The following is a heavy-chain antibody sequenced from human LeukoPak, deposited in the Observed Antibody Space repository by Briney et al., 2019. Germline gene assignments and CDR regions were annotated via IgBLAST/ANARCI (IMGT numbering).Heavy chain of an antibody. V-gene: IGHV3-23*01. CDR3: ARAQPDGSGSYPVDY. Sequence: GGSLRLSCAAAGFTFSSYTMNWVRQAPGKGLEWVSGISSSGSSTFYADSVKGRFTISRDNSKNTLYLQMNNLRAEDTAVYYCARAQPDGSGSYPVDYWGQGTLVTVSS. CDR2: ISSSGSST. D-gene: IGHD3-10*01. J-gene: IGHJ4*02. CDR1: GFTFSSYT.